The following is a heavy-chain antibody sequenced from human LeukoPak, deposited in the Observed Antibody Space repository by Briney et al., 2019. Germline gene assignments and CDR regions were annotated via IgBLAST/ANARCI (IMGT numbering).Heavy chain of an antibody. D-gene: IGHD3-10*01. CDR3: ARDYGRSRDYGMDV. CDR2: IKQDGSEK. V-gene: IGHV3-7*01. CDR1: GFTFSNYW. J-gene: IGHJ6*02. Sequence: QAGGSLRLSCAASGFTFSNYWMHWVRQAPGKGLEWVANIKQDGSEKYYVGSVKGRFSISRDNAKNTLYLQMNSLRAEDTAMYYCARDYGRSRDYGMDVWGQGTTVTVSS.